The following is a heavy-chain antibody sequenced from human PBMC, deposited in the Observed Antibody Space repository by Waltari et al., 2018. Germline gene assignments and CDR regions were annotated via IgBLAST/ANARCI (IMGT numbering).Heavy chain of an antibody. V-gene: IGHV1-18*01. Sequence: QVQLVQSGAEVKKPGASVKVSCKASGYTFTNYGISWVRQAPGQGLEWMGWISAYNGNTIHSQKVQGRVTMTTDTSTSTAYMELRSLRSDDTAVYYCARDFKYFGGGDYVGGVDYWGQGTLVTVSS. CDR3: ARDFKYFGGGDYVGGVDY. D-gene: IGHD4-17*01. CDR2: ISAYNGNT. J-gene: IGHJ4*02. CDR1: GYTFTNYG.